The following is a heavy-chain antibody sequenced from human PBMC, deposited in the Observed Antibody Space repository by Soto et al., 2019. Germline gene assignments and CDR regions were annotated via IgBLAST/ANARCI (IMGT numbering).Heavy chain of an antibody. V-gene: IGHV3-73*02. CDR3: TSWRDCWSGYPRYYLDY. Sequence: EVQLVESGGGLVQPGGSLKLSCAASGFIFSDSALHWVRQASGKGLEWVGRIRHKANNYATTYAASVEGRFAISRDDSKNTAYLQMNSLRTEDTAIYYCTSWRDCWSGYPRYYLDYWGQGTLVTVSS. CDR2: IRHKANNYAT. J-gene: IGHJ4*02. CDR1: GFIFSDSA. D-gene: IGHD3-3*01.